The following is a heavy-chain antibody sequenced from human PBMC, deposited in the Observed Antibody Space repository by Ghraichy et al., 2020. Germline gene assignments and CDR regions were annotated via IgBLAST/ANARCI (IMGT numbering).Heavy chain of an antibody. Sequence: GESLNISCAASGFTFSDHYMDWVRQAPGKGLEWVGRSRNKANSYTTEYAASVKGRFTISRDESKNSLYLQMNSLKTEDTAVYYCARGFNSFDIWGQGTMVAVSS. D-gene: IGHD2/OR15-2a*01. CDR1: GFTFSDHY. J-gene: IGHJ3*02. CDR3: ARGFNSFDI. CDR2: SRNKANSYTT. V-gene: IGHV3-72*01.